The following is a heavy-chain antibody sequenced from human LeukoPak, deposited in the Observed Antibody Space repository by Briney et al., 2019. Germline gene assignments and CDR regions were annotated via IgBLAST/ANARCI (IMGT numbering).Heavy chain of an antibody. CDR1: GFTFSTYA. D-gene: IGHD5-12*01. Sequence: PGGSLRLSCAASGFTFSTYAMTWVRQAPGQGLEWVSSISGSGSSTYYADSVKGRFTISRDNSKNTLYLQMNSLRAEDTAVYYCARGPSGYHNTGGQGTLVTVSS. V-gene: IGHV3-23*01. J-gene: IGHJ4*02. CDR3: ARGPSGYHNT. CDR2: ISGSGSST.